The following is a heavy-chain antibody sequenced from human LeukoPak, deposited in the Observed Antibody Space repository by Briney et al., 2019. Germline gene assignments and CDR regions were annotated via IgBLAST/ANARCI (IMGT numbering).Heavy chain of an antibody. Sequence: SQTLSLTCTVSGGSISSGGYYWSWIRQHPGKGLEWIGYIYYSGSTYYNPSLKSRVTISVDTSKNQFSLKLSSVTAADTAVYYCASSIWFGESKFDYWGQGTLVTVSS. D-gene: IGHD3-10*01. CDR3: ASSIWFGESKFDY. CDR2: IYYSGST. CDR1: GGSISSGGYY. J-gene: IGHJ4*02. V-gene: IGHV4-31*03.